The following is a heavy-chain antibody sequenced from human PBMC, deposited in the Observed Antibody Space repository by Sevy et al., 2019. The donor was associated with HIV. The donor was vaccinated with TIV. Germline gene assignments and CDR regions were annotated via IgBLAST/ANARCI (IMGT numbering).Heavy chain of an antibody. J-gene: IGHJ3*02. CDR2: IFGSGGGT. CDR1: GFTFSSYA. Sequence: GGSLRLSCAASGFTFSSYAMNWVRQAPGKGLEWVSTIFGSGGGTYYADSVKGRFTISRDNSKNTLYLQMNSLRAEDTAVYYCAGGRYDSSGSFDGFDIWGQGTMVTVSS. D-gene: IGHD3-22*01. CDR3: AGGRYDSSGSFDGFDI. V-gene: IGHV3-23*01.